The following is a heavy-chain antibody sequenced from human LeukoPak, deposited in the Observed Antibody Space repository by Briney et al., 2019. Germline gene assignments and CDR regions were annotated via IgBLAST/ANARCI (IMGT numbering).Heavy chain of an antibody. Sequence: GGSLRLSCAASGFTFSSYAMSWVRPAPGKGLEWVSAISGSGGSTYYADSVKGRFTISRDNSKNTLYLQMNSLRAEDTAVYYCAKDPHSSSWYRLAFDIWGQGTMVTVSS. CDR3: AKDPHSSSWYRLAFDI. V-gene: IGHV3-23*01. CDR1: GFTFSSYA. CDR2: ISGSGGST. J-gene: IGHJ3*02. D-gene: IGHD6-13*01.